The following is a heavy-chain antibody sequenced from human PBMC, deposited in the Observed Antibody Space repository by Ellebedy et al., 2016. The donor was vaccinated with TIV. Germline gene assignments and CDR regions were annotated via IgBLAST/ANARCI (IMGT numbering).Heavy chain of an antibody. D-gene: IGHD3-10*01. CDR2: IYPGDSDT. CDR3: ARRYYGSGSYYNRRNYYFDY. CDR1: GYSFTSYW. J-gene: IGHJ4*02. V-gene: IGHV5-51*01. Sequence: GESLKISCKGSGYSFTSYWIGWVRQMPGKGLEWMGIIYPGDSDTNYSPSFQGHVTISTDKSISTAYLQWSSLKASDTAMYYCARRYYGSGSYYNRRNYYFDYWGQGTLVTVSS.